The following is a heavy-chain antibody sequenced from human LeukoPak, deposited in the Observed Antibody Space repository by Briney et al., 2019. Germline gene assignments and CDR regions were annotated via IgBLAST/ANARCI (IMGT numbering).Heavy chain of an antibody. V-gene: IGHV4-31*03. D-gene: IGHD3-10*01. Sequence: SETLSLTCTVSGGSISSGGYYWSWLRQHPGKGLEWIGYIYYSGSTYYNPSLKSRVTISVDTSKNQFSLKLSSVTAADTAVYYCARGYGSGSYPFDYWGQGTLVTVSS. CDR1: GGSISSGGYY. CDR2: IYYSGST. J-gene: IGHJ4*02. CDR3: ARGYGSGSYPFDY.